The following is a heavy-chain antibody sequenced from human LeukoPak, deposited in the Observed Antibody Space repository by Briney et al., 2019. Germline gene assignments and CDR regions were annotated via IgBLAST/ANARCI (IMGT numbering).Heavy chain of an antibody. J-gene: IGHJ2*01. CDR3: AKDSYELTVTASWYFGL. CDR1: GFTFNNYV. D-gene: IGHD2-21*02. Sequence: GGSLTLSCAASGFTFNNYVMNWVRQARGKGLEWVSAISGSGAVTYYADSVQGRVTISRDNSKNKMFLQMNSLRAEDTAVYYCAKDSYELTVTASWYFGLWGRGTLVTVSS. CDR2: ISGSGAVT. V-gene: IGHV3-23*01.